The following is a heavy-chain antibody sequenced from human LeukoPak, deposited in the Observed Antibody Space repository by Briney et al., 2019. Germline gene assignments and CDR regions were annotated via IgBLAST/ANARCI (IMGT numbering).Heavy chain of an antibody. Sequence: AGGSLRLSCAASGFTFSSYSMNWVRQAPGKGLEWISYISSSSSTINYVASVKGRFTISRDNAKNSLYLQMNSLRVEDTAVYYCARGDKSSGWYFFDYWGQGTLVTVSS. D-gene: IGHD6-19*01. CDR2: ISSSSSTI. CDR1: GFTFSSYS. J-gene: IGHJ4*02. CDR3: ARGDKSSGWYFFDY. V-gene: IGHV3-48*01.